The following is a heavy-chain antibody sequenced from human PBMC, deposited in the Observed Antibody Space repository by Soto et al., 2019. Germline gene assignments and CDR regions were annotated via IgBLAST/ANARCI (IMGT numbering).Heavy chain of an antibody. CDR2: MNPNSGNT. CDR3: ARGQLLWFGSWFDP. J-gene: IGHJ5*02. D-gene: IGHD3-10*01. Sequence: ASVKVSCKASGYTFTSYYMNWVRQATGQGLEWMGWMNPNSGNTGYAQKFQGRVTMTRNTSISTAYMELSSLRSEDTAVYYCARGQLLWFGSWFDPWGQGTLVTVSS. CDR1: GYTFTSYY. V-gene: IGHV1-8*02.